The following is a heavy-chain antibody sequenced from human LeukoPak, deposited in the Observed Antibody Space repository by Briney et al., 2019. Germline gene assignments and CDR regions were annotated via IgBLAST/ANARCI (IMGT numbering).Heavy chain of an antibody. CDR1: GYSFTSYY. CDR3: ARGRWFGEGSHYFDF. D-gene: IGHD3-10*01. J-gene: IGHJ4*02. Sequence: ASVKVSCKASGYSFTSYYVHCVRQAPGQGLEWVGVINPSDGGTISAQKLQDRVALTRDTSTSTVYMEMSSLKSDDTAVYYCARGRWFGEGSHYFDFWSQGTLVTVSS. CDR2: INPSDGGT. V-gene: IGHV1-46*04.